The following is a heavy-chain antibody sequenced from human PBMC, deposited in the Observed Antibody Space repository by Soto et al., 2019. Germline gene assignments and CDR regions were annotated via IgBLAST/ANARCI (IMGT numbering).Heavy chain of an antibody. Sequence: SVKVSCKASGGTFSSYAISWVRQAPGQGLEWMGGIIPIFGTANYAQKFQGRVTITADESTSTAYMELSSLRSEDTAVYYCARGAIQTRYYYYYGMDVWGQGTTVTVSS. V-gene: IGHV1-69*13. J-gene: IGHJ6*02. CDR1: GGTFSSYA. CDR2: IIPIFGTA. CDR3: ARGAIQTRYYYYYGMDV.